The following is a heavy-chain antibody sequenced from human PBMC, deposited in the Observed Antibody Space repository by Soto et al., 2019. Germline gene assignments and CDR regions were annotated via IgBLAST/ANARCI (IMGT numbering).Heavy chain of an antibody. J-gene: IGHJ3*01. CDR1: GFTFSYYW. Sequence: EVQLVESGGGLVQPGESLRLSCAASGFTFSYYWMHWVRQAPGKELVWVSRIHSDGSSTTYADSVKDRFPISRDNARNTVYLQMTSLSAEEPGVYYCARGDRGAFDLWGQGTVLTVSS. CDR3: ARGDRGAFDL. V-gene: IGHV3-74*03. CDR2: IHSDGSST. D-gene: IGHD1-26*01.